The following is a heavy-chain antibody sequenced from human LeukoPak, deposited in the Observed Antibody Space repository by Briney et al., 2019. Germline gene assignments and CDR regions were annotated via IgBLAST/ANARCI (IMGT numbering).Heavy chain of an antibody. V-gene: IGHV3-49*04. CDR3: TEYSGSSPLALDV. CDR1: GFTFGDYA. J-gene: IGHJ6*02. CDR2: IRSKAYGGTT. Sequence: SLRLSCTASGFTFGDYAIRCARQAPRNGLGWVGFIRSKAYGGTTEYAASVKGRFTISRDDSKSIAYLQMNSLKTEDTAVYYCTEYSGSSPLALDVWGQGTTVTVSS. D-gene: IGHD1-26*01.